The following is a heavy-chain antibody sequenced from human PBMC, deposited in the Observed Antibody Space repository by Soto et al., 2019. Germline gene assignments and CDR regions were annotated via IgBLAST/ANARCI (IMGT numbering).Heavy chain of an antibody. V-gene: IGHV3-23*01. CDR2: ISGSGGST. Sequence: VSLRLSCAASGFTFSSYAMSWVRQAPGKGLEWVSAISGSGGSTYYADSVKGRFTISRDNSKNTLYLQMNSLRAEDTAVYYCAKLLVVVVAAMDYYFDYWGQGTLVTVSS. D-gene: IGHD2-15*01. CDR1: GFTFSSYA. CDR3: AKLLVVVVAAMDYYFDY. J-gene: IGHJ4*02.